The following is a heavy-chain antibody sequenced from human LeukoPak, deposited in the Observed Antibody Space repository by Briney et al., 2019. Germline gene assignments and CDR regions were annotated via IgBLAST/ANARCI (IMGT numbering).Heavy chain of an antibody. J-gene: IGHJ6*03. CDR3: ASNYDILTGYYPDYYYYYMDV. Sequence: SVKVSCKASGGTFSSYAISWVRQAPGQGLEWMGRIIPILGIANYAQKFQGRVTHTADKSTSTAYMELSSLRSEDTAVYYCASNYDILTGYYPDYYYYYMDVWGKGTTVTVSS. CDR2: IIPILGIA. V-gene: IGHV1-69*04. CDR1: GGTFSSYA. D-gene: IGHD3-9*01.